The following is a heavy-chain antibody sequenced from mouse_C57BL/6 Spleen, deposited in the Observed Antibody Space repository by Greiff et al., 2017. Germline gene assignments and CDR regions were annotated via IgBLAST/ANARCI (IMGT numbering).Heavy chain of an antibody. CDR3: AKSTRVVATDWYFDV. CDR2: IWGDGGT. CDR1: GFSLTSYG. D-gene: IGHD1-1*01. J-gene: IGHJ1*03. Sequence: VMLVESGPGLVAPSQSLSITCTVSGFSLTSYGVSWVRQPPGQGLEWLGVIWGDGGTTYHSALISSLSNSKDNSKSQVFLKLNRLQTDDTATYYGAKSTRVVATDWYFDVWGTGTTVTVSS. V-gene: IGHV2-3*01.